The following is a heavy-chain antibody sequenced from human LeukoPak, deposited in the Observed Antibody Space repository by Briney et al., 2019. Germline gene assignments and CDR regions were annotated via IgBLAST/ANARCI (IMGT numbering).Heavy chain of an antibody. Sequence: SETLSLTCTVSGASISSSTDYWGWIRQPPGKGLEWIANIYYSGSTYYNPSLKSRVTISVDRSKNQFSLKLSSVTAADTAVYYCAVAAAGTKGPNWFDPWGQGTLVTVSS. CDR3: AVAAAGTKGPNWFDP. CDR2: IYYSGST. J-gene: IGHJ5*02. V-gene: IGHV4-39*01. D-gene: IGHD6-13*01. CDR1: GASISSSTDY.